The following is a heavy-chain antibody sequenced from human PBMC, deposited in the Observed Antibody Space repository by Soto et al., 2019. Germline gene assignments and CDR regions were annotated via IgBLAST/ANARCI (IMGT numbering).Heavy chain of an antibody. Sequence: EVQLVESGGGLVQPGGSLKLSCAASGFTFSGSAMHWVRQASGKGLEWVGRIRSKANSYATAYAASVKGRFTISRDDSKNTAYLQMNSLKTEDTAVYYCTRTRLVPAAMNSSSWYFYFDYWGQGTLVTVSS. CDR2: IRSKANSYAT. J-gene: IGHJ4*02. CDR1: GFTFSGSA. D-gene: IGHD2-2*01. CDR3: TRTRLVPAAMNSSSWYFYFDY. V-gene: IGHV3-73*02.